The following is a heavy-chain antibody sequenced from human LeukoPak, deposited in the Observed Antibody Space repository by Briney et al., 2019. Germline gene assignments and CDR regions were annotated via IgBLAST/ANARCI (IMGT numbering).Heavy chain of an antibody. J-gene: IGHJ4*01. Sequence: GRSLRLSCAASGFTFSSYAMHWVRQAPGKGLEWVAVMSNDGKNNDYVDSVKGRFTVSRDNSQNTLYLQINSLRAEDTAVYYCARLQFTSFWSGYYPLDHWGQGVLVTVSS. V-gene: IGHV3-30*04. CDR2: MSNDGKNN. CDR1: GFTFSSYA. D-gene: IGHD3-3*01. CDR3: ARLQFTSFWSGYYPLDH.